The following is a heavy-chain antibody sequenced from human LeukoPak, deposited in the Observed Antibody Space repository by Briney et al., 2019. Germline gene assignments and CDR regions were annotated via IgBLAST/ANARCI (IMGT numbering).Heavy chain of an antibody. CDR3: ARAAAGVFDY. D-gene: IGHD6-13*01. CDR1: GFTISSNY. Sequence: PGGSLRLSYAAAGFTISSNYMSWVRQAPGEGLGRVSVIYSGCSTYYADSVKGRFTISSDNSKNTPYLQMNSLRAEDTAVYYCARAAAGVFDYWGQGTLVTVSS. CDR2: IYSGCST. V-gene: IGHV3-53*01. J-gene: IGHJ4*02.